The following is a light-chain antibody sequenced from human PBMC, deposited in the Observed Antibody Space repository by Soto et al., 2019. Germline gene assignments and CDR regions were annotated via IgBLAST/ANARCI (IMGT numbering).Light chain of an antibody. J-gene: IGKJ4*01. Sequence: IVLKQSPGSLSLSPGERVTLSCRASQSVSSSSLAWYQQRPGQAPGLLISGASSRATGIPDRFSGSGSGTDFTLTISRLEPEDFAVYYCQQYGNSPLTFGGGTKVDIK. CDR2: GAS. CDR3: QQYGNSPLT. V-gene: IGKV3-20*01. CDR1: QSVSSSS.